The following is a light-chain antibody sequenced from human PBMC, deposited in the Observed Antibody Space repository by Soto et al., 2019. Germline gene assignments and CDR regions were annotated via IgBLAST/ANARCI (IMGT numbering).Light chain of an antibody. Sequence: QSVLTQPPSVSGAPGQRVTISCTGSSSNIGAGYDVHWYQQLPGTAPKLLIYGNSNRPSGVPDRFSGSKSVTSASLAITGLQAEDEADYYCQSYDSSLSAVVFGGGTQLTVL. CDR2: GNS. CDR1: SSNIGAGYD. J-gene: IGLJ2*01. CDR3: QSYDSSLSAVV. V-gene: IGLV1-40*01.